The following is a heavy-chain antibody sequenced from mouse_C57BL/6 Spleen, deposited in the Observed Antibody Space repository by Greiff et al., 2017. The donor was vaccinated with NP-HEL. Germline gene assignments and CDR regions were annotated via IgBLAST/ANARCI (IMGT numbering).Heavy chain of an antibody. CDR2: IDPSDSYT. D-gene: IGHD4-1*01. CDR3: ARRVGRRGYFDV. CDR1: GYTFTSYW. J-gene: IGHJ1*03. V-gene: IGHV1-50*01. Sequence: QVQLQQPGAELVKPGASVKLSCKASGYTFTSYWMHWVKQRPGQGLEWIGEIDPSDSYTNYNQKFKGKATLTVDTSSSTAYMQLSSLTSEDSAVYYCARRVGRRGYFDVWGTGTTVTVSS.